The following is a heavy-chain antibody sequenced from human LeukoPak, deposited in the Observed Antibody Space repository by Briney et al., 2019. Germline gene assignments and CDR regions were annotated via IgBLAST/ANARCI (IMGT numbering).Heavy chain of an antibody. CDR1: GGSFSGYY. J-gene: IGHJ4*02. Sequence: SETLSLTCAVYGGSFSGYYWSWIRQPPGKGLEWIGEINHSGSTNYNPSLKSRVTISVDTSKNQFSLKLSSVTAADTAVYYCARGVGVAHHNFDYWGQGTLVTVSS. V-gene: IGHV4-34*01. CDR3: ARGVGVAHHNFDY. CDR2: INHSGST. D-gene: IGHD3-16*01.